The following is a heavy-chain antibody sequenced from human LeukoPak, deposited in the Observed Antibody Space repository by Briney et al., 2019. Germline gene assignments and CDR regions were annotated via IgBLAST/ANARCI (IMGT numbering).Heavy chain of an antibody. J-gene: IGHJ6*02. CDR3: ARDPNSGWYGNYYYYYGMDV. CDR1: GYTFTSYG. V-gene: IGHV1-69*13. D-gene: IGHD6-19*01. CDR2: IIPIFGTA. Sequence: SVKVSCKASGYTFTSYGISWVRQAPGQGLEWMGGIIPIFGTANYAQKFQGRVTITADESTSTAYMELSSLRSEDTAVYYCARDPNSGWYGNYYYYYGMDVWGQGTTVTVSS.